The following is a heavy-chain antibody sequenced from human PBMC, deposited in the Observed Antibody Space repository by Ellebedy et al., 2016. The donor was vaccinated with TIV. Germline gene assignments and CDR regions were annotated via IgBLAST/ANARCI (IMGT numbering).Heavy chain of an antibody. CDR2: ISFDGSEK. CDR1: GFTFSSYG. D-gene: IGHD4-17*01. V-gene: IGHV3-30*03. J-gene: IGHJ4*02. CDR3: ARTYADYYVDY. Sequence: GESLKISCATSGFTFSSYGMHWVRQTPGKGLEWVAYISFDGSEKTHTDSVKGRFTISRDRSKNTLYLQMNSLRHEDTALYYCARTYADYYVDYWGQGTLVIVSS.